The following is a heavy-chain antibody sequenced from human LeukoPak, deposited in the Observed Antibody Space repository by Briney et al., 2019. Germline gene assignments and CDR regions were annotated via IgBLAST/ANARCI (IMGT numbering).Heavy chain of an antibody. CDR3: AKESGWFGDYYYGMDV. Sequence: GGSLRLSCAAFGFTFSSYGMRSVRQAPGKGLEWVEVISYDGSNKYYADSVKGRFTISRYNSKNTLYLQMNSLRAEDTAVYYCAKESGWFGDYYYGMDVWGQGTTVTVSS. CDR2: ISYDGSNK. J-gene: IGHJ6*02. CDR1: GFTFSSYG. V-gene: IGHV3-30*18. D-gene: IGHD3-10*01.